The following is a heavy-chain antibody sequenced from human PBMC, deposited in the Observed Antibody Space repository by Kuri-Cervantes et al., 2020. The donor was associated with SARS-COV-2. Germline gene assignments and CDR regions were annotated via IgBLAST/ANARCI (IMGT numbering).Heavy chain of an antibody. Sequence: GESLKISCAASGFTFSSYAMHWVRQAPGKGLEWVAVISYGGSNKYYADSVKGRFTISRDNSKNTLYLQMNSLRAEDTAVYYCARDRSTHYFGYWGQGTLVTVSS. V-gene: IGHV3-30-3*01. CDR2: ISYGGSNK. J-gene: IGHJ4*02. CDR1: GFTFSSYA. CDR3: ARDRSTHYFGY.